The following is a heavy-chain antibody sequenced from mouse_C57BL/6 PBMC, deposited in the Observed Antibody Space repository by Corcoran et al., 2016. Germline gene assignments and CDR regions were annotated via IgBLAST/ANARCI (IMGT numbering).Heavy chain of an antibody. D-gene: IGHD1-1*01. CDR1: GYTFTDYY. J-gene: IGHJ1*03. CDR2: IFPGSGST. CDR3: ASGFYYYGDGYFDV. V-gene: IGHV1-75*01. Sequence: QVQLQQSGPELVKPGASVKISCKASGYTFTDYYINWVKQRPGQGLEWIGWIFPGSGSTYYNEKFKGKATLTVDKSYSTAYMLLSSLTSEDSAVYFCASGFYYYGDGYFDVWGTGTTVTVSS.